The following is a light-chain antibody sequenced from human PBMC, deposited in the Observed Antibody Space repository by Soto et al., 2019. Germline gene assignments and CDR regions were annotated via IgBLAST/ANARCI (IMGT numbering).Light chain of an antibody. CDR2: DVS. V-gene: IGLV2-14*01. Sequence: QSALTQPASVSGSPGQSITISCTGTSSDVGDYNYVSWCQQHPGKAPKLMIFDVSNRPSGVSNRFSGSKSGNTASLTISGLQAEDEADYYCSSYTSSSTRVFGTGTKLTVL. CDR3: SSYTSSSTRV. CDR1: SSDVGDYNY. J-gene: IGLJ1*01.